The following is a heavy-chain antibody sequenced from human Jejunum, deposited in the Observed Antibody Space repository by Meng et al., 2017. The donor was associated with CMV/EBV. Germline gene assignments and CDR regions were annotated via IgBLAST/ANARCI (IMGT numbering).Heavy chain of an antibody. CDR3: ATEAQLPPRIDF. CDR1: GFPFRASP. V-gene: IGHV3-21*06. J-gene: IGHJ4*02. Sequence: APSGFPFRASPLTWVRQAPGKGLEWVSSIGRSPDYIHYADSLKGRFIISRDNAKSSLFLDMNSLRTDDTAVYYCATEAQLPPRIDFWGQGTLVTVSS. CDR2: IGRSPDYI. D-gene: IGHD2-2*01.